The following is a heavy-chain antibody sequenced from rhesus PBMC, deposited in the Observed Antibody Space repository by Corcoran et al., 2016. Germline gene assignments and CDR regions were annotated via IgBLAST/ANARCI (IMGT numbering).Heavy chain of an antibody. CDR3: AKVKYGSWSSFDY. D-gene: IGHD6-13*01. CDR2: INSGGGNT. CDR1: DLPFGSSG. J-gene: IGHJ4*01. Sequence: EVQLVESGGGLAKPGGSLRLSCAASDLPFGSSGRNGFPQTPGKGLEWISAINSGGGNTYYADSVKGRFTISRDNSKNTLSLQMNSLRAEDTAVYYCAKVKYGSWSSFDYLGQGVLVTVSS. V-gene: IGHV3S42*01.